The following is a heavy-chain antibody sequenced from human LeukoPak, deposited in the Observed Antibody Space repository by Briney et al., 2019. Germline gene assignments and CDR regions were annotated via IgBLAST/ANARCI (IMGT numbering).Heavy chain of an antibody. CDR1: GFXFSAYW. CDR3: ARDPYSSSWSYGMDV. CDR2: LNTDGSDT. D-gene: IGHD6-13*01. Sequence: GGSLRLSCAASGFXFSAYWMHWVRQAPGKGLVWVSRLNTDGSDTRSADSVQGRFTISRDNAQTSLYLQMSSLRAEDTAVYYCARDPYSSSWSYGMDVWGQGTTVTVSS. J-gene: IGHJ6*02. V-gene: IGHV3-74*01.